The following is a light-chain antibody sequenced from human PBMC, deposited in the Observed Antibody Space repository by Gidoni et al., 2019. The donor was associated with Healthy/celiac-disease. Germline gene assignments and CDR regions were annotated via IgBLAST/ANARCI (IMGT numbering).Light chain of an antibody. CDR2: AAS. CDR3: QKYNSAPRT. CDR1: QGIANY. J-gene: IGKJ1*01. Sequence: DPVTITCRASQGIANYLAWYQLKPGKVPKLLIYAASTLQSGVPSRFSGSGSGTDFTLTISSLQPEDVATYYCQKYNSAPRTFGQGTKVEIK. V-gene: IGKV1-27*01.